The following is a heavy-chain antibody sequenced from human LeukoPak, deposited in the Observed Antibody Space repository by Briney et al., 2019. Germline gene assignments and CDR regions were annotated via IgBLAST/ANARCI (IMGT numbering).Heavy chain of an antibody. D-gene: IGHD6-19*01. CDR3: AREQWLAYGMDV. Sequence: SQTLSLTCTVSGGSISSRNYHWGWVRQPPGKGLEWIGSIYSGSTYYNPSLKSRVTISVDTSKNQFSLKLSSVTAADTAVYYCAREQWLAYGMDVWGQGTTVTVS. CDR2: IYSGST. V-gene: IGHV4-39*07. J-gene: IGHJ6*02. CDR1: GGSISSRNYH.